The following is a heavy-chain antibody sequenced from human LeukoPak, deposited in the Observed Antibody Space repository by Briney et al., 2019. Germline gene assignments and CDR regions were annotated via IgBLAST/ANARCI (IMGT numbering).Heavy chain of an antibody. V-gene: IGHV4-4*02. D-gene: IGHD5-12*01. CDR3: ASPRGYSGYERAFDI. CDR1: GGSISSSNW. Sequence: SETLSLTCAVSGGSISSSNWWSWVRQPPGKGLEWIGEIYHSGSTNCNPSLKSRVTISVDKSKNQFSLKLSSVTAADTAVYYCASPRGYSGYERAFDIWGQGTMVTVSS. J-gene: IGHJ3*02. CDR2: IYHSGST.